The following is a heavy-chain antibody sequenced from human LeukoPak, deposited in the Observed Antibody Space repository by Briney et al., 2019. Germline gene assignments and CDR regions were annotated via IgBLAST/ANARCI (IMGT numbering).Heavy chain of an antibody. CDR2: IKPDGSEK. D-gene: IGHD3-9*01. CDR3: ARDSDWFFWD. V-gene: IGHV3-7*03. J-gene: IGHJ4*02. Sequence: PGGSLRLSCVVSGFTFNNNWMTWVRQSPGKGLEWVAIIKPDGSEKYYVDSVRGRFTISRDNARNSVFLQMNSLGAEDTALYYCARDSDWFFWDWGLGTLVTVSS. CDR1: GFTFNNNW.